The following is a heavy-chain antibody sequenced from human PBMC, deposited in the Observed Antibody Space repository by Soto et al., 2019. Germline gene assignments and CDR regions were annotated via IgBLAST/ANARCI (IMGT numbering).Heavy chain of an antibody. CDR1: GFTFSSYA. CDR2: ISGSGGST. Sequence: GGSLRLSCAASGFTFSSYAMSWVRQAPGKGLEWVSAISGSGGSTYYADSVKGRFTISRDNSKNTLYLQMNSLRAEDTAVYYCAKPSGSYFATSYFDYWGQGTLVTVSS. J-gene: IGHJ4*02. CDR3: AKPSGSYFATSYFDY. D-gene: IGHD3-10*01. V-gene: IGHV3-23*01.